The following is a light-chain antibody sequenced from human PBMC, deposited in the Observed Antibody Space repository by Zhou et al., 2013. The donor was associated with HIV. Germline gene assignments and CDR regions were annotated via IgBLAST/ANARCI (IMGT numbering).Light chain of an antibody. CDR3: QQYGTSLLT. CDR2: GAS. CDR1: QSVTSSY. V-gene: IGKV3-20*01. Sequence: IVLTQSPGTLSLSPGERATLSCRASQSVTSSYLAWYQQKPGQAPRLLIYGASSRATGIPDRFSGGGSGTDFTLIISRLEPEDFAMYYCQQYGTSLLTFGGGTKLEIK. J-gene: IGKJ4*01.